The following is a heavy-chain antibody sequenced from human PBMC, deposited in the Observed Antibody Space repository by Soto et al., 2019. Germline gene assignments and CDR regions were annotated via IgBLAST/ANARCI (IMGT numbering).Heavy chain of an antibody. Sequence: QVQLVESGGGVVQPGRSLRLSCAASGFTFSNYGMHWVRQAPGKGLEWVAIIWHDGNNKYYADSVRGRFIISRDNSKNRMYLQMKSLRAEDTAVYYCASDLVGASDSYGLDVWGQGTTVTVSS. CDR2: IWHDGNNK. V-gene: IGHV3-33*01. CDR3: ASDLVGASDSYGLDV. J-gene: IGHJ6*02. D-gene: IGHD1-26*01. CDR1: GFTFSNYG.